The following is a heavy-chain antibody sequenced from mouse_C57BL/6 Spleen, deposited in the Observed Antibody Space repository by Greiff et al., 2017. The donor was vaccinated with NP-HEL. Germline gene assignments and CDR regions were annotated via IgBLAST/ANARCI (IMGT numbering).Heavy chain of an antibody. CDR2: IHPNSGST. Sequence: QVQLQQPGAELVKPGASVKLSCKASGYTFTSYWMHWVKQRPGQGLEWIGMIHPNSGSTNYNEKFKSKATLTVDKSSSTAYMQLSSLTSEASAVYYSAHDYGDGADRRDVWGTGTTVTVSS. J-gene: IGHJ1*03. CDR3: AHDYGDGADRRDV. D-gene: IGHD2-4*01. CDR1: GYTFTSYW. V-gene: IGHV1-64*01.